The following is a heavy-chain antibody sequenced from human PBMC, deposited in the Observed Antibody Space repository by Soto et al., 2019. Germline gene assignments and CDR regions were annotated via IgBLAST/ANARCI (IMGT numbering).Heavy chain of an antibody. CDR3: ARGLLVYAIPSPFDY. Sequence: SLKVDWKGFGGTMSRYAISRGRKDTGQGLEWMGGIIPIFGTANYAQKFQGRVTITADKSTSTAYMELSSLRSEDTAVYYCARGLLVYAIPSPFDYWGQGTLVTVSS. J-gene: IGHJ4*02. V-gene: IGHV1-69*06. CDR1: GGTMSRYA. CDR2: IIPIFGTA. D-gene: IGHD2-8*01.